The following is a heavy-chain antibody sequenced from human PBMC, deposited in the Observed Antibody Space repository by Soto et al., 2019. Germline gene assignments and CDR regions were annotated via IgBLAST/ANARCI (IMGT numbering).Heavy chain of an antibody. CDR1: GFTFDDYA. J-gene: IGHJ4*02. CDR2: ISWNSGSI. CDR3: AKGPAPNYDFWSGYWGY. D-gene: IGHD3-3*01. Sequence: EVQLVESGGGLVQPGRSLRLSCAASGFTFDDYAMHWVRQAPGKGLEWVSGISWNSGSIGYADSVKGRFTISRDNAKNSLYLQMNSLRAEDTALYYCAKGPAPNYDFWSGYWGYWGQGTLVTVSS. V-gene: IGHV3-9*01.